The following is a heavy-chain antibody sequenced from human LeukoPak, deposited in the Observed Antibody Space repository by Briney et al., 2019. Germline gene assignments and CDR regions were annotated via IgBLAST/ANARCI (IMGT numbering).Heavy chain of an antibody. D-gene: IGHD1-26*01. CDR3: ARERVGSTSGAFEY. J-gene: IGHJ4*02. CDR2: VYYIGST. CDR1: GGSISSYY. Sequence: PSETLSLTCTVSGGSISSYYWNWIRQPPRKGLEWMGYVYYIGSTNYNPSLKSRVTMSVDTSKSQFSLRLSSVTAADTAVYYCARERVGSTSGAFEYWGQGTLVAVSS. V-gene: IGHV4-59*01.